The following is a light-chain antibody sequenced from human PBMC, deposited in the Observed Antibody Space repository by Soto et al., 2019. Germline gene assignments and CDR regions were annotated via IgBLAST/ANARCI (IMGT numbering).Light chain of an antibody. CDR1: SSNIGTSS. Sequence: QSVLTQPHSASGTPGQRVTISCSGSSSNIGTSSVHWFQQLPGTAPKLLISTTNQRPSGVPERFSGSKSGTSASLAISGLQSGDEANYYWAAGEDSLTGNVFGTGTKVTVL. CDR2: TTN. CDR3: AAGEDSLTGNV. V-gene: IGLV1-44*01. J-gene: IGLJ1*01.